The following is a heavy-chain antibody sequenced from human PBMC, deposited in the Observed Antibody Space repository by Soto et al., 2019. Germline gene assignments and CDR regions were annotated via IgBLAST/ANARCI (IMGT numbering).Heavy chain of an antibody. V-gene: IGHV1-18*01. CDR1: GYTFTSYG. J-gene: IGHJ5*02. CDR3: ARNPSLYCSGGSCYCWFDP. CDR2: ISAYNGNT. D-gene: IGHD2-15*01. Sequence: QVQLVQSGAEVKKPGASVKVSCKASGYTFTSYGISWVRQAPGQGLEWMGWISAYNGNTNYAQKLQGRVTMTTDTXXSXAXXELRSLRSDDTAVYYCARNPSLYCSGGSCYCWFDPWGQGTLVTVSS.